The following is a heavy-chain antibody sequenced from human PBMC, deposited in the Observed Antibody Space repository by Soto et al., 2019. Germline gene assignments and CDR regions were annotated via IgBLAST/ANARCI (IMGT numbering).Heavy chain of an antibody. Sequence: VGSLRLSCAASGFTFSSYAMSWVRQAPGKGLEWVSAISSSGGTTHYADSVKGRFIISRDNSKNTLYLQMNSLRAEDTAVYYCAKPGYLEQWLVRGYFDYWGQGAMVTVSS. CDR2: ISSSGGTT. V-gene: IGHV3-23*01. D-gene: IGHD6-19*01. CDR1: GFTFSSYA. J-gene: IGHJ4*02. CDR3: AKPGYLEQWLVRGYFDY.